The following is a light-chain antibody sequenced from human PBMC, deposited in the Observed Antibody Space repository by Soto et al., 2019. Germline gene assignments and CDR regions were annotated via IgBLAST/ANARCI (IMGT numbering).Light chain of an antibody. CDR1: QGISNY. V-gene: IGKV1-27*01. CDR2: AAS. Sequence: DIQMTQSPSSLSASVGDRVTITCRASQGISNYLAWYQQKPGKVPKLLIYAASTLQSGVPSRFSDSRSGTDFPLNISSLQLVDVATYYCQKYNSAPHTFGQETKLDIK. J-gene: IGKJ2*01. CDR3: QKYNSAPHT.